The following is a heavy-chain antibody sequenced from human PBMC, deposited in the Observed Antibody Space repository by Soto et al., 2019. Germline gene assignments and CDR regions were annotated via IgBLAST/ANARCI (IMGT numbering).Heavy chain of an antibody. CDR1: GGSISSSSYY. Sequence: QLQLQESGPGLVKPSETLSLTCTVSGGSISSSSYYWGWIRQPPGKGLEWIGSIYYSGSTYYNPSLKCRVTISVDTSKNQFSLKLSSVTAADTAVYYCARIGDLGWYFDLWGRGTLVTVSS. V-gene: IGHV4-39*01. CDR3: ARIGDLGWYFDL. D-gene: IGHD4-17*01. CDR2: IYYSGST. J-gene: IGHJ2*01.